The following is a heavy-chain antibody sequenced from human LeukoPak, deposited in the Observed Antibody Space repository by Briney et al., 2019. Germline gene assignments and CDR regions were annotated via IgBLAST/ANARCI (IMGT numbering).Heavy chain of an antibody. D-gene: IGHD3-22*01. V-gene: IGHV3-21*01. CDR2: ISSSSSYI. Sequence: GGSLRLSCAAFGFTFSSYSMNWVRQAPGKGLEWVSSISSSSSYIYYADSVKGRFTISRDNAKNSLYLQMNSLRAEDTAVYYCARDTDQYYYDSSGYPNFDYWGQGTLVTVSS. CDR1: GFTFSSYS. J-gene: IGHJ4*02. CDR3: ARDTDQYYYDSSGYPNFDY.